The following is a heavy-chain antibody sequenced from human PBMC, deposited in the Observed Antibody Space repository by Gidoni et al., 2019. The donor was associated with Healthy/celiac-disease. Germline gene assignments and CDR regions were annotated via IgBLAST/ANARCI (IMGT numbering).Heavy chain of an antibody. V-gene: IGHV5-51*01. D-gene: IGHD2-2*03. J-gene: IGHJ6*02. CDR2: IYPGDSDT. CDR3: ATGTYGYCSSTSCLDYYYGMDV. Sequence: EVQLVQSGAEVKKPGESLKISCKGSGYSFTSYWIRWVRQMPGKGLEWMGIIYPGDSDTRYSPSFQGQVTISADKSISTAYLQWSSLKASDTAMYYCATGTYGYCSSTSCLDYYYGMDVWGQGTTVTVSS. CDR1: GYSFTSYW.